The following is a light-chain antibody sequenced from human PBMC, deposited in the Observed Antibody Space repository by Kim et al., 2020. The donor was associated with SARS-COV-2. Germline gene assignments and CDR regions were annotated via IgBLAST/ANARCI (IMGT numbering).Light chain of an antibody. CDR1: QSVSSSY. Sequence: LSPGERATLSCSAIQSVSSSYLAWYQQKPGQSPRLLIYGASSRATGIPDRFSGSGSGTDFTLTISRLEPEDFAVYYCQQYGSSPYTFGQGTKLEI. CDR2: GAS. CDR3: QQYGSSPYT. V-gene: IGKV3-20*01. J-gene: IGKJ2*01.